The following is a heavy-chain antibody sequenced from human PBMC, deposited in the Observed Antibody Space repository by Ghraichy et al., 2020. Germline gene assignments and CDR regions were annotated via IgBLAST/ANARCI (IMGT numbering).Heavy chain of an antibody. D-gene: IGHD3-22*01. Sequence: GGSLRLSCVASGFTFSNYWMHWVRQAPGKGLVWVSRINSDGRSTSYADSVKGRFTISRDNAKNTLYLQMNSLRADDTAVYYCARDPPNYYDRSGFDYWGQGTRVTVSS. CDR3: ARDPPNYYDRSGFDY. CDR2: INSDGRST. CDR1: GFTFSNYW. J-gene: IGHJ4*02. V-gene: IGHV3-74*01.